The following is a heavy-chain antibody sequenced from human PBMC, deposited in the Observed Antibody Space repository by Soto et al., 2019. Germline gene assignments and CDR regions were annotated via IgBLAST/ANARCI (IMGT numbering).Heavy chain of an antibody. Sequence: PGGSLRLSCAASGFTFSSYSMNWVRQAPGKGLEWVSLISRDSSSTYYADSVKGRFTISRDNSKNSLYLQMNSLRTEDTALYYCAKEAGYSGYVFFDYSGQGTLVTVSS. J-gene: IGHJ4*02. CDR3: AKEAGYSGYVFFDY. CDR2: ISRDSSST. D-gene: IGHD5-12*01. V-gene: IGHV3-43*01. CDR1: GFTFSSYS.